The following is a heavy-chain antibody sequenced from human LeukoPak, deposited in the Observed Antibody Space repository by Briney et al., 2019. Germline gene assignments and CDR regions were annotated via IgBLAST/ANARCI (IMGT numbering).Heavy chain of an antibody. CDR3: ARGLNYYDSSGYLLFFDY. V-gene: IGHV3-33*01. D-gene: IGHD3-22*01. Sequence: PGRSLRLSCAASGFTFSSYGMHWVRQAPGKGLEWVAVIWYGGSNKYYADSVKGRFTISRDNSKNALYLQMNSLRAEDTAVYYCARGLNYYDSSGYLLFFDYWGQGTLVTVSS. J-gene: IGHJ4*02. CDR1: GFTFSSYG. CDR2: IWYGGSNK.